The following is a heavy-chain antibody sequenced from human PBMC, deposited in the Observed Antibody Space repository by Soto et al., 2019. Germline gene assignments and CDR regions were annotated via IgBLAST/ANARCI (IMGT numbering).Heavy chain of an antibody. Sequence: ASVKVSCKASGYTFISYGIGWVRQAPGQRLEWMGWINAGNGNTKYSQKFQGRVTITRDTSASTAYMELSSLRSEDTAVYYCASESYGGEFDYWGQGTLVTSPQ. J-gene: IGHJ4*02. V-gene: IGHV1-3*01. D-gene: IGHD4-17*01. CDR3: ASESYGGEFDY. CDR2: INAGNGNT. CDR1: GYTFISYG.